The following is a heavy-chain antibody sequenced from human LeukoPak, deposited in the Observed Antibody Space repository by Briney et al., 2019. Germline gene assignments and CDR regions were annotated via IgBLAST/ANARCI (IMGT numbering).Heavy chain of an antibody. CDR2: IYYSGST. D-gene: IGHD1-26*01. V-gene: IGHV4-30-4*02. J-gene: IGHJ4*02. CDR3: ARGGSYLSCDY. CDR1: GGSISSGDYY. Sequence: KTSETLSLTCTVSGGSISSGDYYWSWIRQPPGKGLEWIGYIYYSGSTYYNPSLKSRVTISVDTSKNQFSLKLSSVTAADTAVYYCARGGSYLSCDYWGQGTLVTVSS.